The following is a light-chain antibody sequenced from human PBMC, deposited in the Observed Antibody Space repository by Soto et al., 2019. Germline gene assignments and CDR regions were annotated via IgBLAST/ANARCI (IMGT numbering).Light chain of an antibody. J-gene: IGKJ1*01. CDR2: GAS. CDR3: QQYGSSPTT. CDR1: QSVTSSY. Sequence: DIVLTQSPGPLSLSPGERATLSCRSSQSVTSSYLAWWQQKPGQAPRLIIYGASSRATGIPDRFSGSGSGTDFTLTISRLEPEDVAVYFCQQYGSSPTTFGQGTKVDIK. V-gene: IGKV3-20*01.